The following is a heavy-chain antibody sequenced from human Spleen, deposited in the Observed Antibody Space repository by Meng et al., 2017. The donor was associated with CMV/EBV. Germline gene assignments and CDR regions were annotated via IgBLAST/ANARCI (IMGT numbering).Heavy chain of an antibody. J-gene: IGHJ5*02. CDR3: AREGNQPITTSNWFDP. V-gene: IGHV4-30-4*08. CDR1: GSISSGHYY. CDR2: ISYSGST. D-gene: IGHD1-14*01. Sequence: GSISSGHYYRTWIRQPPGKGLEWIGYISYSGSTYINLSLRSRVSISADTSTNQFSLKWSSVTAADTAVYYCAREGNQPITTSNWFDPWGQGTLVTVSS.